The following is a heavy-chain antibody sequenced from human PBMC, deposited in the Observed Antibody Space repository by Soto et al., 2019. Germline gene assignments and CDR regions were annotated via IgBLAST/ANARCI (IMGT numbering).Heavy chain of an antibody. V-gene: IGHV1-58*01. CDR2: IVVGSGNT. D-gene: IGHD4-17*01. CDR1: GFTFTSSD. Sequence: ASVNVSCKASGFTFTSSDVQWVRQARGQRIEWIGWIVVGSGNTNYAQKFQERVTITRDMSTSTAYMELSSLRSEDTAVYYCARDEDMTTVTICEEYFGWCCDYHHYG. J-gene: IGHJ6*01. CDR3: ARDEDMTTVTICEEYFGWCCDYHHYG.